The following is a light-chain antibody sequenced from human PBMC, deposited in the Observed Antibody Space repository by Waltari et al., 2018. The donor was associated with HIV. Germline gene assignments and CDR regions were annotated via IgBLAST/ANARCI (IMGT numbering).Light chain of an antibody. Sequence: EIVMTQSPATLSVFPGERASLSCRASQSFSSNLAWYQQKPGQAPRILIYGASTRATGIPARFSGSGSGTEFTLTISSLQSEDFAVYYCQQYNKWPPTFGQGTKVEIK. CDR1: QSFSSN. CDR2: GAS. V-gene: IGKV3-15*01. J-gene: IGKJ1*01. CDR3: QQYNKWPPT.